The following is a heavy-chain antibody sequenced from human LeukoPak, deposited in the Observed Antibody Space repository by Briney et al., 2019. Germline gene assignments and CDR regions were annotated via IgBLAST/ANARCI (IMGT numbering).Heavy chain of an antibody. Sequence: PGGSLRLSCAASGFTFSNAWMSWVRQAPGKGLEWVGRIKSKTDGGTTDYAAPVKGRFTISRDDSKNTLYLQMNSLKTEDTAVYYCTTRSDYSNYYFDYWGQGTLVTVSS. CDR2: IKSKTDGGTT. CDR1: GFTFSNAW. D-gene: IGHD4-11*01. V-gene: IGHV3-15*01. CDR3: TTRSDYSNYYFDY. J-gene: IGHJ4*02.